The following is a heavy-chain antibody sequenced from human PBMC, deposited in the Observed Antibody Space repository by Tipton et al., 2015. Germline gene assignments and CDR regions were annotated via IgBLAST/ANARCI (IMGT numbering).Heavy chain of an antibody. J-gene: IGHJ4*02. CDR1: GYTFTNYD. V-gene: IGHV1-8*01. CDR2: MNPNSGNT. D-gene: IGHD6-19*01. CDR3: ARGDSSGPDY. Sequence: QLVQSGAEVKKPGASVKVSCKASGYTFTNYDINWVRQATGQGLEWMGWMNPNSGNTGYPQKFQGRVTMTTDTSTTTAYMELRSLRFDDTAVYYCARGDSSGPDYWGQGTLVTVSS.